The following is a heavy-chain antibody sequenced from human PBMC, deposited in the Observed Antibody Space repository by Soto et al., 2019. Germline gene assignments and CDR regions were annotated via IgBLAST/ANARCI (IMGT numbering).Heavy chain of an antibody. Sequence: GGSLRLSCAASGFTFSSYAMSWVRQAPGKGLEWVSAISGSGGSTYYADSVKGRFTISRDNSKNTLYLQMNSLRAEDTAVYYCAKDSPNIAARARYYYGMDVWGQGTTVTVSS. J-gene: IGHJ6*02. CDR2: ISGSGGST. D-gene: IGHD6-6*01. CDR3: AKDSPNIAARARYYYGMDV. V-gene: IGHV3-23*01. CDR1: GFTFSSYA.